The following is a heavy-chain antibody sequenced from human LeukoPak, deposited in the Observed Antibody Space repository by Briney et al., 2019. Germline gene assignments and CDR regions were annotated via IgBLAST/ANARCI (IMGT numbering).Heavy chain of an antibody. CDR3: ARSSGSYYFDY. J-gene: IGHJ4*02. CDR2: INHSGST. D-gene: IGHD1-26*01. CDR1: GGSFSGYY. V-gene: IGHV4-34*01. Sequence: PSETLSLTCAVYGGSFSGYYWSWIRRPPGKGLEWIGEINHSGSTNYNPSLKSRVTISVDTSKNQFSLKLSSVTAADTAVYYCARSSGSYYFDYWGQGTLVTVSS.